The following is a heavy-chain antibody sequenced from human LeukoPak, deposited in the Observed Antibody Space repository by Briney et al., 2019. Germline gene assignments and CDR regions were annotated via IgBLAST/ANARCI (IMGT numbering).Heavy chain of an antibody. J-gene: IGHJ4*02. CDR2: IYHPTTT. Sequence: SETLSPTCSVSGGSVSRDYWSWIRHSPGTVLEWIGYIYHPTTTNYHPSLKSRSSRSLDTPQHQFSLDLPAVPLATPAMYFCATGHSSGWFDFWGRGTLVTVSS. CDR1: GGSVSRDY. V-gene: IGHV4-59*02. CDR3: ATGHSSGWFDF. D-gene: IGHD6-19*01.